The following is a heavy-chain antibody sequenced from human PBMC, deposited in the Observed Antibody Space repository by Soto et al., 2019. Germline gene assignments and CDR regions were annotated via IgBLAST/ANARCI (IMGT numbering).Heavy chain of an antibody. J-gene: IGHJ4*02. Sequence: QITLKESGPTLVKPTQTLTLTCTFSGFSLTGSGVGVGWIRQPPGKALGWLGFIYWDDDKRYRPFPKSRLTITKDTTNNQAALTVTNMYPVDTATYSGARFLWSYTSLYYFDSWGQGTMVAFSS. V-gene: IGHV2-5*02. D-gene: IGHD2-2*01. CDR3: ARFLWSYTSLYYFDS. CDR1: GFSLTGSGVG. CDR2: IYWDDDK.